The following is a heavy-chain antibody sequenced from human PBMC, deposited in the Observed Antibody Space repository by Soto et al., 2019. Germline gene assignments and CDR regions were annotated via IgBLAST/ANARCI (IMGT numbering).Heavy chain of an antibody. Sequence: LSLTCAVSGGSISSSHWWSWVRQPPGKGLEWIGEIYHSGSTNYNPSLKSRVTISVDKSRNQFSLKLSSVTAADTAVYYCARKDYYDSNGRSYDYWGQGILVTVSS. CDR2: IYHSGST. CDR3: ARKDYYDSNGRSYDY. D-gene: IGHD3-22*01. CDR1: GGSISSSHW. J-gene: IGHJ4*02. V-gene: IGHV4-4*02.